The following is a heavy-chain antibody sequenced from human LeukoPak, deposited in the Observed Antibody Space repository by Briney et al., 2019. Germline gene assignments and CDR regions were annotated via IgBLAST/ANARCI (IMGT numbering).Heavy chain of an antibody. CDR3: ARRSGYSGYDLDY. CDR1: GYTFTSYA. J-gene: IGHJ4*02. CDR2: INAGNGNT. Sequence: ASVKVSCKASGYTFTSYAMHWVRQAPGQRLEWMGWINAGNGNTKYSQKSQGRVTITRDTSASTAYMELSSLRSEDTAVYYCARRSGYSGYDLDYWGQGTLVTVSS. V-gene: IGHV1-3*01. D-gene: IGHD5-12*01.